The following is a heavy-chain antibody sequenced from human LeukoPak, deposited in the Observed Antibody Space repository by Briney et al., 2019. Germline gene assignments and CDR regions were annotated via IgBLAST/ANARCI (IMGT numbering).Heavy chain of an antibody. CDR1: GFTFTNYW. D-gene: IGHD3-10*02. Sequence: PGGSLRLSCAASGFTFTNYWMYWVRQAPGKGLVWVTQINGDASSTNYADSVKGRFTISRDNAKNTLYLQMNSPRDEDTAVYYCARDYYGRDYFDLWGRGTLVTVSS. J-gene: IGHJ2*01. V-gene: IGHV3-74*01. CDR3: ARDYYGRDYFDL. CDR2: INGDASST.